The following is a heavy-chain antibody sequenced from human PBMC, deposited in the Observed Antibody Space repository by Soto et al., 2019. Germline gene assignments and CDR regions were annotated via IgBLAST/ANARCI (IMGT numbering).Heavy chain of an antibody. V-gene: IGHV2-26*01. CDR1: GFSLNNARLG. J-gene: IGHJ4*02. CDR3: ARTPLHSSSWYEY. Sequence: SGPTLVNPTETLTLTCTVSGFSLNNARLGVSWIRQPPGKALEWLAHIFSNDEKSYNTFLKSRLTISKDTSKSQVVLTMTNKDPVDTATYYCARTPLHSSSWYEYWGQGTLVTVSS. CDR2: IFSNDEK. D-gene: IGHD6-13*01.